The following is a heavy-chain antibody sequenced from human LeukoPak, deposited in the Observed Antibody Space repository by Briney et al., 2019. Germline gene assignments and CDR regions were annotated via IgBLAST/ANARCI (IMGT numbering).Heavy chain of an antibody. CDR1: GGTFSSYA. CDR3: ARGGDGYNYVYYFDY. D-gene: IGHD5-24*01. V-gene: IGHV1-69*13. Sequence: SVKVSCKASGGTFSSYAISWVRQAPGQGLERMGGIIPIFGTANYAQKFQGRVTITADESTSTAYMELSSLRSEDTAVYYCARGGDGYNYVYYFDYWGQGTLVTVSS. J-gene: IGHJ4*02. CDR2: IIPIFGTA.